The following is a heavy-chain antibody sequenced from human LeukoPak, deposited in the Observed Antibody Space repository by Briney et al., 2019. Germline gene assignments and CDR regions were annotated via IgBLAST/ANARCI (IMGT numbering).Heavy chain of an antibody. CDR3: AKDLGSGSYASDF. D-gene: IGHD3-10*01. J-gene: IGHJ3*01. V-gene: IGHV3-30*02. CDR2: ISGGGTDK. CDR1: GFTFRKYS. Sequence: GGSLGLSCVASGFTFRKYSIHWVRQAPGQGLKWVAFISGGGTDKFYLDSVKGRFSVSKDISKNTVYLQMSSLRDEDTALYYCAKDLGSGSYASDFWGQGTRVTVSS.